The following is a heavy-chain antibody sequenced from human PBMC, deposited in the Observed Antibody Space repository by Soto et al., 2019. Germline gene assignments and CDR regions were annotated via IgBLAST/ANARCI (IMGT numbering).Heavy chain of an antibody. Sequence: PSETLSLTCAVYGGSFSSYYWGWIRQPPGKGLEWIGSIYYSGSTYYNPSLKSRVTISVDTSKNQFSLKLSSVTAADTAVYYCARHSGHIFFDYWGQGTLVTVPQ. CDR3: ARHSGHIFFDY. J-gene: IGHJ4*02. D-gene: IGHD5-12*01. V-gene: IGHV4-39*01. CDR2: IYYSGST. CDR1: GGSFSSYY.